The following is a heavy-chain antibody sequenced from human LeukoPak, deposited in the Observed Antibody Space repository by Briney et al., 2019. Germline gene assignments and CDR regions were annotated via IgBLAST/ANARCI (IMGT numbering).Heavy chain of an antibody. CDR2: IRSKTYGGTT. V-gene: IGHV3-49*04. CDR3: TRSNAGFYYYYYYMDV. J-gene: IGHJ6*03. CDR1: GFTFGDYA. Sequence: GGSLRLSCTASGFTFGDYAMSWVRQAPGKGLEWVGFIRSKTYGGTTEYAASVKGRCTISRDDSKSIAYLQMNSLKTEDTAVYYCTRSNAGFYYYYYYMDVWGNGTTVTVSS.